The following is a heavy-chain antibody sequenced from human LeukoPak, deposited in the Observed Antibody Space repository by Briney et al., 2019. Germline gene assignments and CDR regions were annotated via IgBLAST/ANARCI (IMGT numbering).Heavy chain of an antibody. CDR2: MYDREKT. Sequence: SQTLCLTGTVSGGSISFGGYYWSWIRQLPGKGLEWIGYMYDREKTDYNPSLRSRVIISLDTSKNQFSLKLNSVTAADTAVYYCATSSSWYTPFDYWGQGTPVTVSS. J-gene: IGHJ4*02. V-gene: IGHV4-31*03. D-gene: IGHD6-13*01. CDR1: GGSISFGGYY. CDR3: ATSSSWYTPFDY.